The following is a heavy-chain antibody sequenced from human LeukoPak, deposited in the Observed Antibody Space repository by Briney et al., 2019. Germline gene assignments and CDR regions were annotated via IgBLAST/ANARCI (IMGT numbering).Heavy chain of an antibody. D-gene: IGHD4-17*01. J-gene: IGHJ4*02. V-gene: IGHV3-23*01. Sequence: GGSLRLSCADSGFTFSSYAMTWVRQTPGKGLEWVSAITGASGTTYYADSVKGRFTISRDNSKNTLYLQMNSLRAEDTAVYYCAKDNGDYVGYFDYWGQGTLLTVSS. CDR1: GFTFSSYA. CDR2: ITGASGTT. CDR3: AKDNGDYVGYFDY.